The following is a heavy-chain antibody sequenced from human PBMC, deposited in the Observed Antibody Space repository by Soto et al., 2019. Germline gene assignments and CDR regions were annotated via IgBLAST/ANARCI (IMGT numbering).Heavy chain of an antibody. CDR1: GASINSGGYY. Sequence: QVQLQESGPGLVKPSETLSLTYTVSGASINSGGYYWSWIRQLPGKGLEWIGYIYFSGSTYYNPSLESRVTISLDTSQNQFSLKLSSVTAADTAMYFCASGDAWEALLAHWGQGILVTVSS. V-gene: IGHV4-31*03. D-gene: IGHD4-17*01. J-gene: IGHJ4*02. CDR3: ASGDAWEALLAH. CDR2: IYFSGST.